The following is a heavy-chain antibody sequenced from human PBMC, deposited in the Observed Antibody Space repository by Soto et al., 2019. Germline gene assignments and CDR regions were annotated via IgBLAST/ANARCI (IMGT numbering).Heavy chain of an antibody. D-gene: IGHD3-9*01. V-gene: IGHV3-66*01. CDR1: GFTVTGNF. J-gene: IGHJ3*02. CDR2: IYSGGST. Sequence: EVQLVESGGGLVKPGGSLRLSCEASGFTVTGNFMSWVRQAPGKGLEWVSVIYSGGSTYYADSVKGRFTISRDNSKNTLYLQMNSLRAEDTAVYYCARDSYYDILTGQGRDAFDIWGQGTMVTVSS. CDR3: ARDSYYDILTGQGRDAFDI.